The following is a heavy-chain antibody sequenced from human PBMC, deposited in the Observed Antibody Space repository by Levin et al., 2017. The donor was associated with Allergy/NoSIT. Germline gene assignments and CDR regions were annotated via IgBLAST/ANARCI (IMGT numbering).Heavy chain of an antibody. CDR1: GFTFGDYA. Sequence: PGGSLRLSCTASGFTFGDYAMSWVRQAPGKGLEWVGFIRSKAYGGTTEYAASVKGRFTISRDDSKSIAYLQMNSLKTEDTAVYYCTRDQRIVVVTPGEAYYFDYWGQGTLVTVSS. D-gene: IGHD2-21*02. J-gene: IGHJ4*02. V-gene: IGHV3-49*04. CDR3: TRDQRIVVVTPGEAYYFDY. CDR2: IRSKAYGGTT.